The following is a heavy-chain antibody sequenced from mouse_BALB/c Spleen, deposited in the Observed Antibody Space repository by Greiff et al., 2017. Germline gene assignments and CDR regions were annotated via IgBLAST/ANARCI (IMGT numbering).Heavy chain of an antibody. Sequence: EVKVVESGPGLAKPSQSLSLTCTVTGYSITSDYAWNWIRQFPGNKLEWMGYISYSGSTSYNPSLKSRISITRDTSKNQFFLQLNSVTTEDTATYYCARGGSIYYFDYWGQGTTLTVSS. V-gene: IGHV3-2*02. D-gene: IGHD1-1*01. J-gene: IGHJ2*01. CDR2: ISYSGST. CDR1: GYSITSDYA. CDR3: ARGGSIYYFDY.